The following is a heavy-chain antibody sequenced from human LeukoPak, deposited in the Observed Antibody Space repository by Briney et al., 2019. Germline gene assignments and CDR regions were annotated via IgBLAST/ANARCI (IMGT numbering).Heavy chain of an antibody. D-gene: IGHD3-3*01. Sequence: GGSLRVSCAASGFTFSSYAMSWVRQAPGKGLEWVSAISGSGGSTYYADSVKGRFTISRDNSKSTLYLQMNSLRAEDTAVYYCAKDITIFGVQLGDYWGQGTLVTVSS. J-gene: IGHJ4*02. CDR2: ISGSGGST. V-gene: IGHV3-23*01. CDR3: AKDITIFGVQLGDY. CDR1: GFTFSSYA.